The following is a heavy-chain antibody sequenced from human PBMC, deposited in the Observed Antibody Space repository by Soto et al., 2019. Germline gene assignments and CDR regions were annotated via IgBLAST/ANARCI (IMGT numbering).Heavy chain of an antibody. D-gene: IGHD4-17*01. J-gene: IGHJ6*02. CDR1: GGSFSGYY. Sequence: SETLSLTCTVYGGSFSGYYWSWIRQPPGKGLDWIGEINHSGSTTYNPSLKSRVTISVDTSKNQFSLKLGSVTAADTAVYYCARGATTVEHYYYYALDVWGQGTTVTV. V-gene: IGHV4-34*01. CDR3: ARGATTVEHYYYYALDV. CDR2: INHSGST.